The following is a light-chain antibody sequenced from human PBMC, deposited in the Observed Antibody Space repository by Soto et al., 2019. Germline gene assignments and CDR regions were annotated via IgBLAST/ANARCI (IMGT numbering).Light chain of an antibody. Sequence: EIVMTQSPATLSVSPGERATLSCRASQSVSSNLAWYQQKPGQAPRLLIYGASTRATGIPARFSGSGSGTEFTLTISSLQSEDFAVYYCQHFNNFPITFGGGTKVEIK. CDR3: QHFNNFPIT. V-gene: IGKV3-15*01. J-gene: IGKJ4*01. CDR2: GAS. CDR1: QSVSSN.